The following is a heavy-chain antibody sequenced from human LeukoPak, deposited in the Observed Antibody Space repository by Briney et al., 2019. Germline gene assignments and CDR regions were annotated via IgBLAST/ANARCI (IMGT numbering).Heavy chain of an antibody. CDR2: INHSGST. CDR3: ARGRANYYYYYGMDV. CDR1: GGSISSYY. V-gene: IGHV4-34*01. J-gene: IGHJ6*02. Sequence: SETLSLTCTVSGGSISSYYWSWIRQPPGKGLEWIGEINHSGSTNYNPSLKSRVTISVDTSKDQFSLKLSSVTAADTAVYYCARGRANYYYYYGMDVWGQGTTVTVSS.